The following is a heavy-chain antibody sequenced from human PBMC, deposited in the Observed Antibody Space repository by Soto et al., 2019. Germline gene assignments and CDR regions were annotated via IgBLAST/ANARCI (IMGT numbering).Heavy chain of an antibody. J-gene: IGHJ3*01. Sequence: QVRLQESGPGLVRPSQTLSLTCSVSGDSLTIGGHYWTWIRQHPGKGLEWIGYIYHSGSTYYSPSLKSRVTISVDMSENQFSLKLTSMTAADTAVYYCARGGDGFDLWGQGKMVTVSS. CDR3: ARGGDGFDL. CDR1: GDSLTIGGHY. V-gene: IGHV4-31*03. CDR2: IYHSGST.